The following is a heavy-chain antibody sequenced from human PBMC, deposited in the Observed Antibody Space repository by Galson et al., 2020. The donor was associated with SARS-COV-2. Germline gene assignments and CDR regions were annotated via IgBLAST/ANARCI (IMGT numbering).Heavy chain of an antibody. CDR1: GFPFRSYW. CDR2: INTDGSST. Sequence: GGSLRLSCAASGFPFRSYWLHWVRQAPGKGLVWVSRINTDGSSTTYSAPVKGRFTISRDNAKNTLYLQMNSLRAEDTAVYYCARGFYGSGIPTYYYYMDVWGKGTTVTVSS. J-gene: IGHJ6*03. V-gene: IGHV3-74*01. D-gene: IGHD3-10*01. CDR3: ARGFYGSGIPTYYYYMDV.